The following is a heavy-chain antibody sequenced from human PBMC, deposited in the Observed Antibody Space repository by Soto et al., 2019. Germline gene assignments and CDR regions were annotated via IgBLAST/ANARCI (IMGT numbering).Heavy chain of an antibody. Sequence: EVQLLDSGGGLVQPGGSLRLSCAVSGVTLSDYGVTWVRQAPGKVLEWVSGFSGGGGGTFYADSVKGRFTISRDDSKNTAYLQMNGLGVEDTAVYYCVRWNGFGDHWGQGTLVTVSS. J-gene: IGHJ4*02. CDR2: FSGGGGGT. CDR1: GVTLSDYG. D-gene: IGHD1-1*01. CDR3: VRWNGFGDH. V-gene: IGHV3-23*01.